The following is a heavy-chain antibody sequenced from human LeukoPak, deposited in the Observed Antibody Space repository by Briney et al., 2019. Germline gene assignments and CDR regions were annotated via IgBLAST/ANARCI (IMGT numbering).Heavy chain of an antibody. D-gene: IGHD3-3*01. CDR3: ARGLGSASDFADWFDP. V-gene: IGHV4-34*01. CDR1: GGSFSGYY. Sequence: SETLSLTCAVYGGSFSGYYWSWIRQPPGKGLEWIGEINHSGSTNYNPSLKSPVTISVDTSKNQFSLKLSSVTAADTAVYYCARGLGSASDFADWFDPWGQGTLVTVSS. J-gene: IGHJ5*02. CDR2: INHSGST.